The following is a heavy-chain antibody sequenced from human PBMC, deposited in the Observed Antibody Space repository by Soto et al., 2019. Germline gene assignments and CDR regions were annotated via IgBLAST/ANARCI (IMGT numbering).Heavy chain of an antibody. V-gene: IGHV6-1*01. J-gene: IGHJ6*02. CDR2: TYYGSKWYN. CDR3: AREGQIAVAASFFDYYGMDV. D-gene: IGHD6-19*01. CDR1: GDSVSSNSAA. Sequence: PSQTLSLTCAISGDSVSSNSAAWNWIRQSPSRGLEWLGRTYYGSKWYNDYAVSVKSRITINPDTSKNQFSLQLNSVTPEDTAVYYCAREGQIAVAASFFDYYGMDVWGQGTTVTVSS.